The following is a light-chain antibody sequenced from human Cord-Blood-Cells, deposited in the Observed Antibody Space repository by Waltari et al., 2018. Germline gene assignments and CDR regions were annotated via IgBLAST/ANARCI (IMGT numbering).Light chain of an antibody. CDR1: QSISRY. CDR3: QQSYSTPPS. J-gene: IGKJ2*03. V-gene: IGKV1-39*01. Sequence: DIQMTQSPSSLSASVGDRVTITCRASQSISRYLNWYQLKPGKAPKLRIFAGSSLQSGDQSRFSGRGSGTDFTLTISRLQPEDFATYYWQQSYSTPPSFGQGTKLEIK. CDR2: AGS.